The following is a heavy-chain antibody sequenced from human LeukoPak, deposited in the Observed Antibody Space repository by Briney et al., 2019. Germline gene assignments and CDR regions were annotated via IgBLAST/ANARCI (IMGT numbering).Heavy chain of an antibody. D-gene: IGHD3-10*02. J-gene: IGHJ6*04. CDR2: ISSSGSTI. CDR3: AELGITMIGGV. Sequence: GESLRLSCAVSGFTFSSYEMKWVRQAPGGGVVGVSYISSSGSTIYYAASVKGRFTISRDNAKNSLYLQMNSLRAEDTAVYYCAELGITMIGGVWGKGTTVTISS. V-gene: IGHV3-48*03. CDR1: GFTFSSYE.